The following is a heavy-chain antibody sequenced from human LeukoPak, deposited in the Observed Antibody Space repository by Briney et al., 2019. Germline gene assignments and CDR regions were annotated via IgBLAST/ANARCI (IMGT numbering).Heavy chain of an antibody. V-gene: IGHV3-21*01. CDR3: AREGPFMVRGLIMPRSYGMDV. CDR2: ISSSSSYI. J-gene: IGHJ6*02. Sequence: GGSLRLSCAASGFTFSSYSMNWVRQAPGKGLEWVSSISSSSSYIYYADSVKGRFTISRDNAKNSLYLQMNSLRAEDTAVYYCAREGPFMVRGLIMPRSYGMDVWGQGTTVTVSS. CDR1: GFTFSSYS. D-gene: IGHD3-10*01.